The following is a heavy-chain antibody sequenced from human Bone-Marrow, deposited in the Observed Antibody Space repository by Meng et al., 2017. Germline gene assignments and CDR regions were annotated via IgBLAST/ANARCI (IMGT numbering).Heavy chain of an antibody. V-gene: IGHV1-69*13. D-gene: IGHD3-10*01. Sequence: SVKVSCKASGGTFSSYAISWVRQAPGQGLEWMGGIIPIFGTANYAQKFQGRVTITADESTSTAYMELSSLRSENTAVYYCARWYYYGSGSYLGFDYWGQGTLVTVSS. CDR2: IIPIFGTA. J-gene: IGHJ4*02. CDR3: ARWYYYGSGSYLGFDY. CDR1: GGTFSSYA.